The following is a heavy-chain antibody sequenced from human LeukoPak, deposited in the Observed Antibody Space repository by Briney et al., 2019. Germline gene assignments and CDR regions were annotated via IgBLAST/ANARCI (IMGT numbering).Heavy chain of an antibody. CDR3: ARVPGNRGYDYYFDY. V-gene: IGHV1-46*01. Sequence: ASVKLSCKAPGYTLTSYYMHWVRQAPGQGLEWVGIINPRGGSTTHAQKFQGRVTTTRDTSTSTVYMELSSLRSEDTGVYYCARVPGNRGYDYYFDYWGQGSLVTVSS. J-gene: IGHJ4*02. D-gene: IGHD5-12*01. CDR1: GYTLTSYY. CDR2: INPRGGST.